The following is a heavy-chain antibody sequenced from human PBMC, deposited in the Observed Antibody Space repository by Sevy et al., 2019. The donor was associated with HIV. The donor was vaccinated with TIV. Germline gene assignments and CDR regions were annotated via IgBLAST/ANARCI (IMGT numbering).Heavy chain of an antibody. D-gene: IGHD6-13*01. Sequence: GGSLRLSCAASGFTFDDYAMHWVRQAPGKGLEWVSGISWNSGTIGYADFVKGRFTISRDNAKNSLYLQMNSLRAEDTALYYCTKDIAPGYSSSWYSLFDYWGQGTLVTVSS. V-gene: IGHV3-9*01. CDR3: TKDIAPGYSSSWYSLFDY. CDR1: GFTFDDYA. J-gene: IGHJ4*02. CDR2: ISWNSGTI.